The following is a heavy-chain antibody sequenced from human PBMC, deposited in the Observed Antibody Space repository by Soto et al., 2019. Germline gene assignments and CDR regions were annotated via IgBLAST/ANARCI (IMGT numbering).Heavy chain of an antibody. J-gene: IGHJ4*02. CDR2: IYYSGST. Sequence: SETLSLTCTVSGGSISSYYWSWIRQPPGKGLEWIGYIYYSGSTNYNPSLKSRVTISVDTSKNQFSLKLSSVTAADTAVYYCARHRSGSFNGGVLLAHWGQGTLVTVSS. D-gene: IGHD1-26*01. CDR1: GGSISSYY. CDR3: ARHRSGSFNGGVLLAH. V-gene: IGHV4-59*08.